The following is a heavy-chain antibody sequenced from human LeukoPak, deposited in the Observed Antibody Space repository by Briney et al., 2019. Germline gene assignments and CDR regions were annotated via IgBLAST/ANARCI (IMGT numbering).Heavy chain of an antibody. CDR3: ARYYDSSGHFDY. Sequence: GGSLRLSCAASGFTFSSYSMNWVRQAPGKGLEWVSSISSSSSYIYYADSVKGRFTISRDNAKNSLYLQMNSLRAEDTAVYYCARYYDSSGHFDYWGQGTQVTVSS. CDR2: ISSSSSYI. V-gene: IGHV3-21*01. D-gene: IGHD3-22*01. J-gene: IGHJ4*02. CDR1: GFTFSSYS.